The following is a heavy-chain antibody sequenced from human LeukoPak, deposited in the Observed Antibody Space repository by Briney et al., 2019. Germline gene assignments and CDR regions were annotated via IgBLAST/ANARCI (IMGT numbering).Heavy chain of an antibody. Sequence: GGSLRLSCAVSGFTFTDYWMNWVRQAPGKGLEWEASIRKDGGEKSYVDSMKGRFTISRDNTKSSLYLQINSLRAEDTAVYYCARDGTAAGLYFDLWGQGTLVTVSS. V-gene: IGHV3-7*01. CDR2: IRKDGGEK. J-gene: IGHJ4*01. CDR1: GFTFTDYW. D-gene: IGHD6-13*01. CDR3: ARDGTAAGLYFDL.